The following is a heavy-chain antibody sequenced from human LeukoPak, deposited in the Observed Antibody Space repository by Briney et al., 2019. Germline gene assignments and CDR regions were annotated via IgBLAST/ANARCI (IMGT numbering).Heavy chain of an antibody. CDR1: GFTFSSYW. J-gene: IGHJ6*02. D-gene: IGHD3-22*01. CDR3: ARDYYDSSGYPERDYYYGMDV. Sequence: GGSLRLSCAASGFTFSSYWMNWARQAPGKGLEWVASINHNGNVNYYVDSVKGRFTISRDNAKNSLYLQMSNLRAEDTAVYYCARDYYDSSGYPERDYYYGMDVWGQGTTVTVSS. V-gene: IGHV3-7*03. CDR2: INHNGNVN.